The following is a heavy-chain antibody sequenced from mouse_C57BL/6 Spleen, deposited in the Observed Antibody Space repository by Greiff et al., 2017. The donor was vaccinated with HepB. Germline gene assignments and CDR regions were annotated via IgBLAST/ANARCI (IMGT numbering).Heavy chain of an antibody. CDR2: INPDSSTI. Sequence: AASGIDFSRYWMSWVRRAPGKGLEWIGEINPDSSTINYAPSLKDKFIISRDNAKNTLYLQMSKVRSEDTALYYCARPDYYDSAWFAYWGQGTLVTVSA. CDR1: GIDFSRYW. CDR3: ARPDYYDSAWFAY. D-gene: IGHD2-4*01. V-gene: IGHV4-1*01. J-gene: IGHJ3*01.